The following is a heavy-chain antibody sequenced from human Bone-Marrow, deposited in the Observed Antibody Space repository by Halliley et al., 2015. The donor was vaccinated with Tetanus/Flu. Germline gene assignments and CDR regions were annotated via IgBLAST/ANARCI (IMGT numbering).Heavy chain of an antibody. Sequence: QLVQSGAEVRKSGESLKISCKGSGYDFTNHWIAWVRQMPGRGLGWMGIIYPADSDTPYSPSFEGQVTMSADKSISTAYLQWSTLKASDTAMYYCLRRRGGAWYFDFWGQGTLVTVSS. V-gene: IGHV5-51*03. CDR1: GYDFTNHW. D-gene: IGHD6-19*01. CDR2: IYPADSDT. CDR3: LRRRGGAWYFDF. J-gene: IGHJ4*02.